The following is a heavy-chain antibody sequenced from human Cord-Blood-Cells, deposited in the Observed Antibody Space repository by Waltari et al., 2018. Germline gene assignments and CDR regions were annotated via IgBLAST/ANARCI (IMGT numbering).Heavy chain of an antibody. D-gene: IGHD3-10*01. CDR1: GFTFRSSS. V-gene: IGHV3-21*01. Sequence: EVQLVESGGGLVKPGGSLRLSLAASGFTFRSSSINWVRQAPGKWLEWVSSISSSSSYIYYADSVKGRFTISRDNAKNSLYLQMNSLRAEDTAVYYCARGVVGDYFDYWGQGTLVTVSS. CDR2: ISSSSSYI. J-gene: IGHJ4*02. CDR3: ARGVVGDYFDY.